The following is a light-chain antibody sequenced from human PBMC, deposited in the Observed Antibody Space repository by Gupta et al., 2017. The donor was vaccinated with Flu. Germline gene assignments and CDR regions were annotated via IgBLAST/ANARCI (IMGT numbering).Light chain of an antibody. J-gene: IGKJ4*01. CDR3: QQYYDVPFT. V-gene: IGKV4-1*01. CDR1: ERVTYACQAKHY. Sequence: TMGDRATLNCTVSERVTYACQAKHYLTRYLHKPGQTPKKATYWLINRESGVTDGFSARVSGRDSSLAIAIPKADDVAVYYCQQYYDVPFTFGGGTKVEIK. CDR2: WLI.